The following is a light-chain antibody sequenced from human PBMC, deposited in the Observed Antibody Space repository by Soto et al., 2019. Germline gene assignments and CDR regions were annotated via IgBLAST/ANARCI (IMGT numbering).Light chain of an antibody. Sequence: EIVLTQSPATLSLSPGERATLSCRASQSVSSYLAWYQQKPGQAPRLLIYDASNMATGIPARFSGSGSGTDFTLTICSREPEDFAVYYCQQRSSWPPWTFGQGTKVELQ. V-gene: IGKV3-11*01. CDR1: QSVSSY. CDR2: DAS. CDR3: QQRSSWPPWT. J-gene: IGKJ1*01.